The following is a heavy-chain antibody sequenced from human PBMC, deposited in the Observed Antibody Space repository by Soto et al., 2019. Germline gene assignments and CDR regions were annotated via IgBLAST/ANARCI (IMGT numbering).Heavy chain of an antibody. V-gene: IGHV1-18*01. D-gene: IGHD1-26*01. Sequence: QAQLAQSGAEVKKPGASVKVSCKASGYIFSSYGISWVRQAPGQGLEWMGWVSAYNGNTNYPQKLQGRVTMTTDTSTGKAYMGLGRLRSDDTAMYYCARDHVGRGSHYDHWGQGTLVTVPS. CDR3: ARDHVGRGSHYDH. CDR2: VSAYNGNT. J-gene: IGHJ4*02. CDR1: GYIFSSYG.